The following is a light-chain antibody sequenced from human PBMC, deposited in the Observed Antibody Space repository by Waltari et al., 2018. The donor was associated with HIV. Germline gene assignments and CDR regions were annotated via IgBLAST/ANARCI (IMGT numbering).Light chain of an antibody. J-gene: IGKJ4*01. CDR3: QQYRYWPPFT. CDR1: QSVNNT. Sequence: ETVLTQSPATLSVSPGERANLSCSASQSVNNTLARYQQKPGHAPRLLIYAASTRATGIPARYSGSGSGTEFTLTISSLQSEDFAVYYCQQYRYWPPFTFGGGTKVDIK. CDR2: AAS. V-gene: IGKV3-15*01.